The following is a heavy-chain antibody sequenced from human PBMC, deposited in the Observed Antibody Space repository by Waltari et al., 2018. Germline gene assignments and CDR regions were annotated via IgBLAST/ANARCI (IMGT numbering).Heavy chain of an antibody. CDR3: AKDLGELERLPGMDV. Sequence: EVQLLESGGGLVQPGGSLRLSCAASGFTFSSYAMSWVRQAPGKGVEWVSAISGSGGSTYYADSVKGRFTISRDNSKNTLCLQMNSLRAEDTAVYYCAKDLGELERLPGMDVWGQGTTVTVSS. V-gene: IGHV3-23*01. D-gene: IGHD1-1*01. CDR2: ISGSGGST. CDR1: GFTFSSYA. J-gene: IGHJ6*02.